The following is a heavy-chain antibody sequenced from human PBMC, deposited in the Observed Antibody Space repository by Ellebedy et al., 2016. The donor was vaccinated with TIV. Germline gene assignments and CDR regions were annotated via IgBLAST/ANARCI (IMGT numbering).Heavy chain of an antibody. CDR3: ARAGGAVTGTGYGMDV. V-gene: IGHV3-21*01. D-gene: IGHD6-19*01. J-gene: IGHJ6*02. CDR1: GFTFSSYT. CDR2: ISSRGTYI. Sequence: GESLKISCAASGFTFSSYTMNWVRQAPGKGLEWVSSISSRGTYIHYADSLKGRFTISRDNAKNSLYLQMNSLRADDTDVYYCARAGGAVTGTGYGMDVWGQGTTVTVSS.